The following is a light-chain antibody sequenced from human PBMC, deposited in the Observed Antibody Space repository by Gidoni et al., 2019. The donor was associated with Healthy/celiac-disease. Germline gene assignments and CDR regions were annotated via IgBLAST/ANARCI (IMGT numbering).Light chain of an antibody. CDR3: RQSYSTPYT. V-gene: IGKV1-39*01. CDR1: QSISSY. Sequence: DIQMTQSPSSLSASVGDRVTITCRASQSISSYLNWYQQKPGKAPKLLLYAAASLQSGVPSKFSSSGSGTDFTLTISSLQPEDFATYYCRQSYSTPYTFGQGTKLEIK. J-gene: IGKJ2*01. CDR2: AAA.